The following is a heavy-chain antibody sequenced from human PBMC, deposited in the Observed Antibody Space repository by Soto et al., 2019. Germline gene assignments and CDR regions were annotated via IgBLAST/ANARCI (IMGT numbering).Heavy chain of an antibody. CDR1: GGSISSYY. Sequence: VQLQESGPGLVKPSETLSLTCIVSGGSISSYYWSWIRQAPGKGLEWVSHISKSSSTIFYAASVKGRFTISRDNAENSLYLQMNSLRDEDTAVYYCARDNRDGYNPFDYWGPGTQVTVSS. CDR3: ARDNRDGYNPFDY. D-gene: IGHD5-12*01. CDR2: ISKSSSTI. J-gene: IGHJ4*02. V-gene: IGHV3-48*02.